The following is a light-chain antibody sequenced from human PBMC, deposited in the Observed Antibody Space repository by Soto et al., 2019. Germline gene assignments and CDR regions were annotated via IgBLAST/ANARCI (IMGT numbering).Light chain of an antibody. J-gene: IGKJ2*01. Sequence: DIQMTQSPSSLYASVGDRVTITCRASQSGGSLVNWFQQKPGKATKLLIYAASTLQRGAPSRFSGSVAGKDFTLIISSLQPEDFATYYCQQSSSLPYTFGHGNKVEI. CDR3: QQSSSLPYT. CDR2: AAS. V-gene: IGKV1-39*01. CDR1: QSGGSL.